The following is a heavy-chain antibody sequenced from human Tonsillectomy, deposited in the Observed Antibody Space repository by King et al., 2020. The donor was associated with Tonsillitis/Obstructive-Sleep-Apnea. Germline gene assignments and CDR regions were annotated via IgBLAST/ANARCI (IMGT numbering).Heavy chain of an antibody. CDR1: GYTFTDHY. V-gene: IGHV1-2*02. CDR2: INPYSDDT. Sequence: QLVQSGAEVKKPGASVKVSCKASGYTFTDHYIHWVRQAPGQGLEWMGWINPYSDDTHYAQKFKGRVTLTRNTSIRTVYMELTRLRSDDTAVYYCARERDYYASRRYFYGMDVWGQGTTVTVSS. D-gene: IGHD3-10*01. J-gene: IGHJ6*01. CDR3: ARERDYYASRRYFYGMDV.